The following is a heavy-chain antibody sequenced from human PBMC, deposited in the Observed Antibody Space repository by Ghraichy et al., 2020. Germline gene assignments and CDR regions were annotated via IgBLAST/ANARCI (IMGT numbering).Heavy chain of an antibody. V-gene: IGHV4-34*01. Sequence: SETLSLTCAVYGGSFSGYYWSWIRQPPGKGLEWIGEINHSGSTNYNPSLKSRVTISVDTSKNQFSLKLSSVTAADTAVYYCARGDEYSYGNIDYWGQGTLVTVSS. CDR1: GGSFSGYY. J-gene: IGHJ4*02. CDR2: INHSGST. CDR3: ARGDEYSYGNIDY. D-gene: IGHD5-18*01.